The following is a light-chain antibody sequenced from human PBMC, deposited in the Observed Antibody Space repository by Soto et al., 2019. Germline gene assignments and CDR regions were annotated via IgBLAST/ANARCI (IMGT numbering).Light chain of an antibody. Sequence: DVPMTQSPSSLSASVGDRVTITCRASQNIASFLNWYQQRPGTAPKLLIYATSNLESGVPSRFSGRGSATDFTLSIYNLQPEDFATYFCQQTYSMPVTFGQGTKLE. CDR2: ATS. CDR1: QNIASF. V-gene: IGKV1-39*01. J-gene: IGKJ2*01. CDR3: QQTYSMPVT.